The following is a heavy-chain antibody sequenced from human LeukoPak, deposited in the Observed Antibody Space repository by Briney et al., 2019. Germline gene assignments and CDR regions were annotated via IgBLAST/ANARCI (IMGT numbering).Heavy chain of an antibody. CDR2: IKQDGSEK. V-gene: IGHV3-7*01. Sequence: GGSLRLSCAASGFTFSSYWMSWVRQAPGKGLEWVANIKQDGSEKYYVDSVKGRFTISRDNSKNTLYLQMNSLRAEDTAVYYCARVWDSSSPVDVWGKGTTVTVSS. D-gene: IGHD6-19*01. CDR1: GFTFSSYW. J-gene: IGHJ6*04. CDR3: ARVWDSSSPVDV.